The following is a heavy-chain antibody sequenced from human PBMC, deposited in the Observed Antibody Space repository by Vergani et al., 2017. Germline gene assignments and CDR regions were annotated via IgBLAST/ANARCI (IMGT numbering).Heavy chain of an antibody. Sequence: QMQLQESGPGLVKASETLSLTCTVSGDSIISRSYYWGWIRQPPGKGLEWIGSIYNSGNGDSSSSLKSRVTISADTSKNQFSLRLTSVTAADTAVYYCASGKYYSDCTSHFRASYFDVGGRGSMVTVTS. D-gene: IGHD3-16*01. CDR3: ASGKYYSDCTSHFRASYFDV. CDR1: GDSIISRSYY. J-gene: IGHJ2*01. CDR2: IYNSGNG. V-gene: IGHV4-39*01.